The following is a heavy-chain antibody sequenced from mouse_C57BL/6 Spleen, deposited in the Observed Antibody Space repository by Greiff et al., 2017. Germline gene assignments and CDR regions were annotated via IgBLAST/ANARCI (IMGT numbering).Heavy chain of an antibody. J-gene: IGHJ2*01. CDR1: GYTFTSYW. D-gene: IGHD1-1*01. CDR3: ARADYGSSPDY. CDR2: IYPGSGST. V-gene: IGHV1-55*01. Sequence: VQLQQPGAELVKPGASVKMSCKASGYTFTSYWITGVKQRPGQGLEWIGDIYPGSGSTNYNEKFKSKATLTVDTSSSTAYMQLSSLTSEDSAVYYCARADYGSSPDYWGQGTTLTVSS.